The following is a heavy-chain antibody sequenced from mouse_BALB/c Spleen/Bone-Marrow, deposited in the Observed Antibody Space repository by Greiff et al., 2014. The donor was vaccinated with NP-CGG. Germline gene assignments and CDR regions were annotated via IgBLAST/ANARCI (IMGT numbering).Heavy chain of an antibody. CDR2: IDPANGNT. J-gene: IGHJ2*01. V-gene: IGHV14-3*02. Sequence: EVQLQQSGAELVKPGASVKLSCTGSGFNIKDTFMHWVKQRPEQGLEWIGRIDPANGNTKYDPKFQGKATITADTSSNTAYLQLTNLTSEDTAVYYCTRGEDYWGQGTTLAVSS. CDR1: GFNIKDTF. CDR3: TRGEDY.